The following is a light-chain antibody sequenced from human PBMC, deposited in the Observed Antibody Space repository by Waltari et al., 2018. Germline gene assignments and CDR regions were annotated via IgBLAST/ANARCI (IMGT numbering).Light chain of an antibody. CDR2: AAS. V-gene: IGKV1-39*01. CDR1: QNINSF. Sequence: DIQMTQSPSSLSASVGDRVHITCRASQNINSFLNWYQQKPGKAPKLLIYAASNLESGVPSRFSGSGSGTDFTLTISSLQPADFATYYCQEIYSTPSLTFGGGTTVEIK. J-gene: IGKJ4*01. CDR3: QEIYSTPSLT.